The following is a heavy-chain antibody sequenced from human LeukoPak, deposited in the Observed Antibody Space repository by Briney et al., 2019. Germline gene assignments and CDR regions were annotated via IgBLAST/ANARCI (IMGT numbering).Heavy chain of an antibody. CDR1: GFTFSIYA. J-gene: IGHJ4*02. D-gene: IGHD6-19*01. Sequence: PGGSLRLSCAASGFTFSIYAMSWVRQAPGKGLEWVSAISVSGGSTYYADSVKGRFTISRDNSKNTLYLQTNSLRAEDTAVYYCANSAGRGWDYYFDYWGQGTLVTVSS. V-gene: IGHV3-23*01. CDR2: ISVSGGST. CDR3: ANSAGRGWDYYFDY.